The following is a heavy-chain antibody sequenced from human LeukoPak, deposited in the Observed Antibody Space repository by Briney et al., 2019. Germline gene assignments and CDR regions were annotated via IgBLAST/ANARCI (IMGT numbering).Heavy chain of an antibody. V-gene: IGHV3-74*01. CDR2: VDRDGSNT. J-gene: IGHJ4*02. CDR3: AGGGFSGFDR. D-gene: IGHD5-12*01. CDR1: EITSYTFW. Sequence: PGGSLRLSCVASEITSYTFWMHWVRRAPGRGLVWVARVDRDGSNTNYADSVKGRFTVSRDNSKNALYLEMNSLRVEDTAVYYCAGGGFSGFDRWGQGVLVSVSP.